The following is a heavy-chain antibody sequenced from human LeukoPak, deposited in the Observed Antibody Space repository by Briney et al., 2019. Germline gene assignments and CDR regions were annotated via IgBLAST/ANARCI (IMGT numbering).Heavy chain of an antibody. CDR3: ARVDVVVVAASSPFDY. CDR2: ISAYNGNT. D-gene: IGHD2-15*01. Sequence: ASVKVSCKASGYTFTSYGISWVRQAPRQGLEWMGWISAYNGNTNYAQKLQGRVTMTTDTSTSTAYMELRSLRSDDTAVYYCARVDVVVVAASSPFDYWGQGTLVTVSS. V-gene: IGHV1-18*01. CDR1: GYTFTSYG. J-gene: IGHJ4*02.